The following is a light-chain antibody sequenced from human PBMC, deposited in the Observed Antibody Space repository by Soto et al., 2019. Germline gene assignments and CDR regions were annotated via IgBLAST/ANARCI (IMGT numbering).Light chain of an antibody. CDR1: QTVRNNY. CDR3: QQYENSPIT. CDR2: GAS. V-gene: IGKV3-20*01. Sequence: FVLTHSPGTLSLSPGERATLSCRASQTVRNNYLAWYQQKPGQAPRLLIYGASSRATGIPDRFSGTGSETDFTLTINRLEPEDFAVYYCQQYENSPITFGQGTRLEIK. J-gene: IGKJ5*01.